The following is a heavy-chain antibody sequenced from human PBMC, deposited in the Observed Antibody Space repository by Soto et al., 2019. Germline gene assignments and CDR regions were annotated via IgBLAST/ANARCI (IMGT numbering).Heavy chain of an antibody. CDR3: ARDAAEYYFDY. CDR1: GGSISSGGQY. CDR2: IYDSGST. J-gene: IGHJ4*02. Sequence: QVQLKESGPGLVKPSQTLSLTCTVSGGSISSGGQYWSWIRQHPGKGLEWIGYIYDSGSTYYNPSLRSRVNISVDTSKKQFSLKLRSVTAADTAVYYCARDAAEYYFDYWGQGTLVTVSS. V-gene: IGHV4-31*03. D-gene: IGHD6-25*01.